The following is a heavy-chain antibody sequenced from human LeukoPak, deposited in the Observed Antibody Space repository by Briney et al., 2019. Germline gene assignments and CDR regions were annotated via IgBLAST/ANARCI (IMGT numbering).Heavy chain of an antibody. CDR2: IDPNSGGT. CDR3: AREGVDWNHSVYYFDY. Sequence: ASVKVSCKASGYTFTGYYMHWVRQAPGQGLEWMGWIDPNSGGTNYAQKFQGRVTMTRDTSISTAYMELSRLRSDDTAVYYCAREGVDWNHSVYYFDYWGQGTLVTVSS. CDR1: GYTFTGYY. D-gene: IGHD1-1*01. V-gene: IGHV1-2*02. J-gene: IGHJ4*02.